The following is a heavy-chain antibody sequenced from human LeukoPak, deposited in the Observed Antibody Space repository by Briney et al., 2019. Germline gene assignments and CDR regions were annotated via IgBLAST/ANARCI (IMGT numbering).Heavy chain of an antibody. Sequence: PSETLSLTCTVSGYSISSGYYWGWIRQPPGKGLEWIGSIYHSGSTYYNPSLKSRVTISVDTSKNQFSLKLSSVTAADTAVYYCAGSEGVIDYWGQGTLVTVSS. V-gene: IGHV4-38-2*02. CDR1: GYSISSGYY. CDR2: IYHSGST. J-gene: IGHJ4*02. D-gene: IGHD3-10*01. CDR3: AGSEGVIDY.